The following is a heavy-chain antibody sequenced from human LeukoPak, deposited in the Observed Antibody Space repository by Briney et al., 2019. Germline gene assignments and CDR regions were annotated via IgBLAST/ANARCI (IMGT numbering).Heavy chain of an antibody. CDR1: GFTFSSYW. D-gene: IGHD6-25*01. CDR2: IKQDESEK. CDR3: ARGLDNSSSRYQSLKY. Sequence: GGSLRLSXAASGFTFSSYWMNWVCQAPGKGLEWVANIKQDESEKYYVDSVEGRFTISRDNAKNSLYLQMDSLRAEDTAVYYCARGLDNSSSRYQSLKYWGQGTLVTVSS. J-gene: IGHJ4*02. V-gene: IGHV3-7*01.